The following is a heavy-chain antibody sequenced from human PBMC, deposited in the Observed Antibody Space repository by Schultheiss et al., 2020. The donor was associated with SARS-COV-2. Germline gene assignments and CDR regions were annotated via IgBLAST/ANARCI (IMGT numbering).Heavy chain of an antibody. J-gene: IGHJ4*02. Sequence: GGSLRLSCAASGFTFSNYAMSWVRQAPGKGLEWVSAISGSGSSTYYADSVRGRFIISRDNAKDTLYLQMNSLRVDDTAVYFCARDGYVDGRNEETHWGQGTQVTVSS. CDR3: ARDGYVDGRNEETH. V-gene: IGHV3-23*01. CDR1: GFTFSNYA. CDR2: ISGSGSST. D-gene: IGHD2-2*01.